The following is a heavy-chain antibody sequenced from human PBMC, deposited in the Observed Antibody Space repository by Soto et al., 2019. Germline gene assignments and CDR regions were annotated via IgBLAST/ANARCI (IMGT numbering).Heavy chain of an antibody. CDR2: ISSSGSTI. Sequence: LSLTCSVSGGSISSRSNSWGWIRQAPGKGLEWVSYISSSGSTIYYADSVKGRFTISRDNAKNSLYLQMNSLRAEDTAVYYCVRDDFGLGIDYWGRGTLVTVSS. CDR3: VRDDFGLGIDY. J-gene: IGHJ4*02. CDR1: GGSISSRSNS. D-gene: IGHD1-26*01. V-gene: IGHV3-11*01.